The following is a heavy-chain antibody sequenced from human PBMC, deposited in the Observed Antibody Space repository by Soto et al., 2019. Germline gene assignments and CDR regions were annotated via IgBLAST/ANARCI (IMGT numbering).Heavy chain of an antibody. J-gene: IGHJ6*03. CDR1: GGSLSSYP. CDR3: ARPTGGHDAGENYMDV. CDR2: IIPIVGLT. D-gene: IGHD2-8*02. V-gene: IGHV1-69*02. Sequence: QVQLLQSGSEVKKPGSSVKVSCRASGGSLSSYPVTWVRQAPGQGLEWMGRIIPIVGLTNYAQKFQGRVTITGAKSTATAYMELSSLRSDDPAVYYCARPTGGHDAGENYMDVWGKGTTVIVSS.